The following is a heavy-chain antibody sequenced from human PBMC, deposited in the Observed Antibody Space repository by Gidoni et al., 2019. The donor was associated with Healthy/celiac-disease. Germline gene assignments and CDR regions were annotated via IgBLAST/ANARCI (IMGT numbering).Heavy chain of an antibody. V-gene: IGHV3-23*01. D-gene: IGHD3-3*01. Sequence: EVQLLESGGGLVQPGGSLRLSCAASGFTFSSYAMSWVRQAPGKGLGWVSAISGSGGSTYYADSVKGRFTISRDNSKNTLYLQMNSLRAEDTAVYYCAKDLARLYDFWSGYPNYGMDVWGQGTTVTVSS. CDR1: GFTFSSYA. CDR2: ISGSGGST. CDR3: AKDLARLYDFWSGYPNYGMDV. J-gene: IGHJ6*02.